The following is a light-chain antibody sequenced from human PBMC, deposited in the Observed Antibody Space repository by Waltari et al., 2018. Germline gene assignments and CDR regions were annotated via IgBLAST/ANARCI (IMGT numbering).Light chain of an antibody. Sequence: DIVMTQSPDSLAVSLGVRATINCKSSPRVLYSSNNKNYLDWYQQKPGQPPKLLIYWASTRESGVPDRFSGSGSGTDFTLTISSLQAEDVAVYYCQQYYSTPPRTFGQGTKVEIK. J-gene: IGKJ1*01. V-gene: IGKV4-1*01. CDR3: QQYYSTPPRT. CDR2: WAS. CDR1: PRVLYSSNNKNY.